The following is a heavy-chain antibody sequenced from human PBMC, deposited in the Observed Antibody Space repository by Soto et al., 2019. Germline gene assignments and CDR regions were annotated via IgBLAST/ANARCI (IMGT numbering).Heavy chain of an antibody. V-gene: IGHV2-5*02. D-gene: IGHD6-6*01. CDR1: VFSLNTRGVG. J-gene: IGHJ3*01. CDR3: AHTCSSSPDDGFDV. CDR2: IYWDDDK. Sequence: ITLKESGHTLVKPTQMLTLTCTFSVFSLNTRGVGVGWIRQPPGGALECLGLIYWDDDKRYSPSLRSRLTITKDTCKHEALLTMTAMGPLATGTYSCAHTCSSSPDDGFDVWGQGTRVTVAS.